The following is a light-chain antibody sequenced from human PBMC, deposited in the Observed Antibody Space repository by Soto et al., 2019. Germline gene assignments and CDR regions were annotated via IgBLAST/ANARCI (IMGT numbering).Light chain of an antibody. Sequence: DIQMTQSPSAMSASVGDRVTITCRASQGISKYLAWFQQKPGKVPQRLIYAAASLQSGVPSRFSGSGFGTEFTLTISSLQPEDFATYYCLQHNSHPAYTFGQGTKLEIK. J-gene: IGKJ2*01. CDR2: AAA. CDR1: QGISKY. CDR3: LQHNSHPAYT. V-gene: IGKV1-17*03.